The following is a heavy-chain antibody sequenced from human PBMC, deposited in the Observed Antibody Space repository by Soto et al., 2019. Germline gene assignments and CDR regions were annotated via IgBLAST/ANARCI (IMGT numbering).Heavy chain of an antibody. CDR2: ISYSGTT. J-gene: IGHJ3*02. Sequence: QVHLQESGPGLVKPSQTLSLTCTVSGGSITGDNYFWSWVRQHPEKGLEWIGYISYSGTTYYNPSLKSRVTLSVDTSKYQFSLSLISVTAADTAMYFCAREVNSPATSDAFDIWGQGTVVTVSS. CDR1: GGSITGDNYF. V-gene: IGHV4-31*03. CDR3: AREVNSPATSDAFDI. D-gene: IGHD1-26*01.